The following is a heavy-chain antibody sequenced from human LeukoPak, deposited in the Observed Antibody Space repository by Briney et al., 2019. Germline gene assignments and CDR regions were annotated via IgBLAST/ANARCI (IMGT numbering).Heavy chain of an antibody. CDR2: IYHSGST. CDR1: GGSISSSTYY. CDR3: ARDRLEYKNPAPNGYMDV. Sequence: SETLSLTCTVSGGSISSSTYYWGWIRQPPGKGLEWIGTIYHSGSTYYNPSLKSRVTISVDTSKNQFSLKLSSVTAADTAVYYCARDRLEYKNPAPNGYMDVWGKGTTVTVSS. D-gene: IGHD2-2*01. V-gene: IGHV4-39*07. J-gene: IGHJ6*03.